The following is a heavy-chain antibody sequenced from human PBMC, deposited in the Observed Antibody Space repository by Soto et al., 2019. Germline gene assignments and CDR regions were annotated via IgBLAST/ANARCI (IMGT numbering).Heavy chain of an antibody. CDR3: ARDLGYSTTPWY. D-gene: IGHD6-13*01. CDR1: GFTFSRSW. Sequence: GGSLRLSCAPPGFTFSRSWTSWVRQAPGNGLEWVANIKQDGSEKYYVDSVKGRFTISRDNAKNSLYLQMNSLRAEDPAVYYCARDLGYSTTPWYWGQGTLVTVSS. CDR2: IKQDGSEK. V-gene: IGHV3-7*01. J-gene: IGHJ4*02.